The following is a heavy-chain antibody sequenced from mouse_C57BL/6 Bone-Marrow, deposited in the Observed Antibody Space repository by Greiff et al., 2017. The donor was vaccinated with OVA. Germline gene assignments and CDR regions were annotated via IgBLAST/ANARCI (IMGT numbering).Heavy chain of an antibody. D-gene: IGHD1-1*01. CDR2: IWSGGST. Sequence: VQLQQSGPGLVQPSQSLSITCTVSGFSLTSYGVHWVRPSPGTGLEWLGVIWSGGSTAYNAAFISRLCISKDTSKSQVFFRMNSLQADDTAIYYCARDSYFYGSDYWGQGTSVTVSS. CDR1: GFSLTSYG. CDR3: ARDSYFYGSDY. V-gene: IGHV2-2*01. J-gene: IGHJ4*01.